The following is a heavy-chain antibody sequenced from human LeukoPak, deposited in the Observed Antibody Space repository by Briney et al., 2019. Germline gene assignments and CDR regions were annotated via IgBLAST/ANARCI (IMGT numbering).Heavy chain of an antibody. CDR1: GSTFKIYA. J-gene: IGHJ3*02. Sequence: GGSQTLSCAASGSTFKIYAMSWARQPAGKGLEWVSCVSGGGGNTYPADSVKGRLTIYRDNAKNSVYLQMNSLRAEDTALYYCARGDPDISFGEAGEAFDIWGQGTMVTVSS. CDR2: VSGGGGNT. V-gene: IGHV3-23*01. D-gene: IGHD3-3*01. CDR3: ARGDPDISFGEAGEAFDI.